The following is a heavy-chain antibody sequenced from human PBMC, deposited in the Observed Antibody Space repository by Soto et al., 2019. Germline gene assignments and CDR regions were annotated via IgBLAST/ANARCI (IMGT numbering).Heavy chain of an antibody. V-gene: IGHV3-23*01. CDR2: IGGRSVPT. CDR3: ARDQPGYSYGYGLGY. CDR1: GFTFSNYA. Sequence: GGSLRLSCAASGFTFSNYAMSWVRQAPGKGLEWVSAIGGRSVPTYHADSVKGRFTISRENSKNTLNLQMNSLKAKDTDIYYCARDQPGYSYGYGLGYWGQGTLVTVSS. J-gene: IGHJ4*02. D-gene: IGHD5-18*01.